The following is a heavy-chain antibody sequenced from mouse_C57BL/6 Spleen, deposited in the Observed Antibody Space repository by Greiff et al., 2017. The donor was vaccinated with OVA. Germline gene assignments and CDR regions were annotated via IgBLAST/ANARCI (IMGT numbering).Heavy chain of an antibody. J-gene: IGHJ4*01. Sequence: VQLQQSGPELVKPGASVKIPCKASGYAFSSSWMNWVKQRPGKGLEWIGRIYPGDGDTNYNGKFKGKATLTADKSSSTAYMQLSSLTSEDSAVYFCAREARAMDYWGQGTSVTVSS. CDR1: GYAFSSSW. CDR3: AREARAMDY. CDR2: IYPGDGDT. V-gene: IGHV1-82*01.